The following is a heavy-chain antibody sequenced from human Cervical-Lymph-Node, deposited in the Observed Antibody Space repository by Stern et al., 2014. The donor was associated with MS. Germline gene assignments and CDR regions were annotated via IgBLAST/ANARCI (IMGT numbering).Heavy chain of an antibody. CDR1: GYTFTSHY. Sequence: VQLVQSGAEVKKPGASVKLSCKASGYTFTSHYLHWVRQAPGQGLEWMGIINPGGGTTNLAQKFQGRVIMTGDTSTRTVYLELSSLRSEDTAVYFCAREEYNDDDFGAFDMWGQGTMVTVSS. D-gene: IGHD2/OR15-2a*01. CDR3: AREEYNDDDFGAFDM. J-gene: IGHJ3*02. V-gene: IGHV1-46*01. CDR2: INPGGGTT.